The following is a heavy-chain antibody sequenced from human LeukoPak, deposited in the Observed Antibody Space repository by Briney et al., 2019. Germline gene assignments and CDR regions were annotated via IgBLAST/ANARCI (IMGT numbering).Heavy chain of an antibody. D-gene: IGHD4-11*01. V-gene: IGHV4-31*03. CDR1: GGSISSGGYY. CDR2: IYYSGST. Sequence: SQTLSLTCTVSGGSISSGGYYWRWIRQHPGKGLEWIGYIYYSGSTYYNPSLKSRVTISVDTSKNQFSLKLSSVTAADTAVYYCASSYSNYAYYFDYWGQGTLVTVSS. J-gene: IGHJ4*02. CDR3: ASSYSNYAYYFDY.